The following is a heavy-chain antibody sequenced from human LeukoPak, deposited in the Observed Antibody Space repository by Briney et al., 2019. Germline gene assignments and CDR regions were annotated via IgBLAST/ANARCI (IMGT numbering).Heavy chain of an antibody. CDR3: ARGGSDTAMAHDY. CDR2: INRGGSRT. V-gene: IGHV3-74*01. Sequence: GGSLRLSCAASGFTFSNHWMHWVRQAPGKGLMWVSRINRGGSRTDYADSVRGRFTISRDDAKNTLYLQLNSLRAEDTAVYFCARGGSDTAMAHDYWGQGTLVTVSS. CDR1: GFTFSNHW. J-gene: IGHJ4*02. D-gene: IGHD5-18*01.